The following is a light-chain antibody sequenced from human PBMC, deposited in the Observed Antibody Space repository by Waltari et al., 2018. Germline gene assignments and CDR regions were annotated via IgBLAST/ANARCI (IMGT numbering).Light chain of an antibody. CDR2: DDS. CDR3: ASWDDSLISLL. V-gene: IGLV1-44*01. J-gene: IGLJ2*01. CDR1: ISNVGGNA. Sequence: QSELTQPPSASGPPGQTVTISCSGSISNVGGNAVSWYQHVPGTAPKLVIYDDSYRPSGVPDRFSGSKSGASASLAISGLQSEDEADYYCASWDDSLISLLFGGGTKLTVL.